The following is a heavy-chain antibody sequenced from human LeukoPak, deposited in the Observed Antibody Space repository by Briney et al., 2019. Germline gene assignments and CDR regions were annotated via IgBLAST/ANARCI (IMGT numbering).Heavy chain of an antibody. CDR2: IYDSGSS. CDR1: SYTVSSIYW. J-gene: IGHJ4*02. V-gene: IGHV4-28*01. D-gene: IGHD3-22*01. Sequence: SDTLSLTCTVSSYTVSSIYWWGGIRQPPGKGLQWIGHIYDSGSSHYNPSLKSRVTMSVYTVKNQFSLSLRSVSAGDTGAYFCVRLSDSSPYIDHWGQGIPVTVSS. CDR3: VRLSDSSPYIDH.